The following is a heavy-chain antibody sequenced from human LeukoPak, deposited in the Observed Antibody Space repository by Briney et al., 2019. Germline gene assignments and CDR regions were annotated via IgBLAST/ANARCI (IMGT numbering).Heavy chain of an antibody. J-gene: IGHJ4*02. CDR1: GFTFSSYG. CDR2: ISYDGSNK. Sequence: GGSLRLSCAASGFTFSSYGMHWVRQAPGKGLEWVAVISYDGSNKYYADSVKGRFTISRDNSKNTLYLQMNSLRAEDTAVYCCAKDWFVKSTMVRGVMDYWGQGTLVTVSS. V-gene: IGHV3-30*18. D-gene: IGHD3-10*01. CDR3: AKDWFVKSTMVRGVMDY.